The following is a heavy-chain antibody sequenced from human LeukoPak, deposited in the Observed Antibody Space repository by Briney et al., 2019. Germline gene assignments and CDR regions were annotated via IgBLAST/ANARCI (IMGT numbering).Heavy chain of an antibody. V-gene: IGHV3-15*01. CDR1: GFTFSNAW. Sequence: GGSLRLSCAASGFTFSNAWMSWVRQAPGKGLEWVGRIRSKTDGGTTDYAAPVKGRFTISRDDSKNTLYLQMNSLKTEDTAVYYCTTDVEMATIQGSFDYWGQGTLVTVSS. J-gene: IGHJ4*02. CDR2: IRSKTDGGTT. D-gene: IGHD5-24*01. CDR3: TTDVEMATIQGSFDY.